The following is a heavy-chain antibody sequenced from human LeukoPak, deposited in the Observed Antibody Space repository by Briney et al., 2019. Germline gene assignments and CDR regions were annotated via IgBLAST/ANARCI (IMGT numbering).Heavy chain of an antibody. CDR2: IYSGGTT. J-gene: IGHJ4*02. Sequence: GGSLRLSCADSGFTVSSNYMSWVRQAPGKGLGWVSVIYSGGTTYYADSVKGRFTISRDNSKNTLYLQMNSLRAEDTAVYYCARGIAAAGRFDYWGQGTLVTVSS. V-gene: IGHV3-53*01. D-gene: IGHD6-13*01. CDR1: GFTVSSNY. CDR3: ARGIAAAGRFDY.